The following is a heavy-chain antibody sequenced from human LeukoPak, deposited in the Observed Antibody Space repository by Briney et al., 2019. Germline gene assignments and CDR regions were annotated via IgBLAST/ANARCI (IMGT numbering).Heavy chain of an antibody. Sequence: ASVKVSCKASEYTLTDYYIHWVREAPGQGLEWMGWINPSTSGTQYAQKFQGRVTMTRETSINTAYMELRRLRSDDTAVYYCARKGYDSSGYYDYWGQGTLVTVSS. CDR3: ARKGYDSSGYYDY. J-gene: IGHJ4*02. D-gene: IGHD3-22*01. CDR1: EYTLTDYY. V-gene: IGHV1-2*02. CDR2: INPSTSGT.